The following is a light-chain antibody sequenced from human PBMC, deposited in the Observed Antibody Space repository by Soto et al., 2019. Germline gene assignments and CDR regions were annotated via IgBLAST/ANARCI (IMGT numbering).Light chain of an antibody. Sequence: EIVLTQSPGTLSLSPGERATLSCRASQSVSSSYLAWYQQKPGQAPRLLIYDTSARATGIPARFSGSGSGTEFTLTISSLQSEDFALYYCQHSLRWPPTFGQGTKVDIK. CDR3: QHSLRWPPT. CDR2: DTS. CDR1: QSVSSSY. V-gene: IGKV3-15*01. J-gene: IGKJ1*01.